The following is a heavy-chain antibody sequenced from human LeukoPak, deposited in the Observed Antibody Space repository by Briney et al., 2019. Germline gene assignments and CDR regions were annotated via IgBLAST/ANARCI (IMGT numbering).Heavy chain of an antibody. CDR1: GGSISSYY. D-gene: IGHD2-2*01. CDR3: ARHDRGRGRYCSSTSCQGPLGY. Sequence: SETLSLTCTVSGGSISSYYWSWIRQPPGKGLEWIGYIYYSGSTNYNPSLKSRVTISVDTSKNQFSLKLSSVTAADTAVYYCARHDRGRGRYCSSTSCQGPLGYWGQGTLVTVSS. CDR2: IYYSGST. V-gene: IGHV4-59*08. J-gene: IGHJ4*02.